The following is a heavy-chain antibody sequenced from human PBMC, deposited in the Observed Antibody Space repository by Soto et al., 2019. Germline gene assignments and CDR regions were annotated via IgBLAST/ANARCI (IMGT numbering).Heavy chain of an antibody. CDR2: IWGSGDRT. CDR1: GFAFRAYA. D-gene: IGHD2-21*02. CDR3: AKTGPYCGGDCSRYFYGMDV. V-gene: IGHV3-23*01. Sequence: GGSLRLSCAASGFAFRAYAMAWVRQAPGKGLEWVSGIWGSGDRTFYADSVKGRFTISRDNSRNTLYLQMYSLTAEDTALYYCAKTGPYCGGDCSRYFYGMDVWGQGTTVTVSS. J-gene: IGHJ6*02.